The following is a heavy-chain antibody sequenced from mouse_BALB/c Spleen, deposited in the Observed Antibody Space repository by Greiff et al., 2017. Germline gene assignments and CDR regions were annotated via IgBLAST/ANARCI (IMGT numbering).Heavy chain of an antibody. CDR2: ISSGGST. V-gene: IGHV5-6-5*01. Sequence: EVQRVESGGGLVKPGGSLKLSCAASGFTFSSYAMSWVRQTPEKRLEWVASISSGGSTYYPDSVKGRFTISRDNARNILYLQMSSLRSEDTAMYYCAREVVATENYFDYWGQGTTLTVSS. J-gene: IGHJ2*01. CDR3: AREVVATENYFDY. D-gene: IGHD1-1*01. CDR1: GFTFSSYA.